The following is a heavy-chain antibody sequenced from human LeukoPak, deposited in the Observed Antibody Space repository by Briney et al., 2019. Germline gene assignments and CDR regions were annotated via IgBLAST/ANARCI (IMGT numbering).Heavy chain of an antibody. D-gene: IGHD3-22*01. V-gene: IGHV4-59*12. J-gene: IGHJ4*02. CDR2: IYYSGST. CDR1: GGSISSYY. Sequence: PSETLSLTCTVSGGSISSYYWSWIRQPPGKGLEWIGYIYYSGSTNYNPSLKSRVTISVDTSKNQFSLKLSSVTAADTAVYYCARASGISMIVVVMTDFDYWGQGTLVTVSS. CDR3: ARASGISMIVVVMTDFDY.